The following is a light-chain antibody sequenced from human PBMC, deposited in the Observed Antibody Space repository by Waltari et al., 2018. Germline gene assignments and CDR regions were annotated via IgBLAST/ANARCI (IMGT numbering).Light chain of an antibody. V-gene: IGKV3-20*01. Sequence: EIVLTQSPGTLSLSPGERATISCRASQSVSSNYFAWYQQTPGQAPRLLIYGASSRATGSPDRFSGSGSGTDFTLTISRLEPEDFAVYYCQQYGSSPFTFGPGTNVDIK. CDR2: GAS. J-gene: IGKJ3*01. CDR1: QSVSSNY. CDR3: QQYGSSPFT.